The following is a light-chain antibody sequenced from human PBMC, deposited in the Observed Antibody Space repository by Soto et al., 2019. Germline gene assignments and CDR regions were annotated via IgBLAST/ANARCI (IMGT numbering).Light chain of an antibody. CDR3: QQRSDRLPIT. V-gene: IGKV3D-20*02. J-gene: IGKJ5*01. CDR1: QRFSSSY. Sequence: EIVMTHSPATLSVSPWAIATLSCRASQRFSSSYLAWYQQKPGQAPRLLISGASRRATGIPARFSGSGSGTDFTLTISSLEPEDSAVYYCQQRSDRLPITFGQGTRLEIK. CDR2: GAS.